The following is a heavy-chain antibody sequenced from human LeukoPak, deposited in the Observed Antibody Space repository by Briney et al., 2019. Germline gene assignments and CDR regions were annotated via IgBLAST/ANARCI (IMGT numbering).Heavy chain of an antibody. D-gene: IGHD1-1*01. V-gene: IGHV4-38-2*01. CDR2: ILYSGSA. Sequence: SETLSLTCAVSGYSISSGYYWGWIRQPPGKGLEWIVSILYSGSAYYNPSLKSRVTISLDTSKNQFSLKLRSVTATDTAVYYCASINWSRSYFDYWGQGTLVTVSS. CDR3: ASINWSRSYFDY. J-gene: IGHJ4*02. CDR1: GYSISSGYY.